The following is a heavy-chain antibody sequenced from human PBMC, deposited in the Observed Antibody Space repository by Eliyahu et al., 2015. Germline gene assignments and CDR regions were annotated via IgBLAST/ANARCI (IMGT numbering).Heavy chain of an antibody. D-gene: IGHD6-13*01. CDR1: GGSISSSSYY. Sequence: QLQLQESGPGLVKPSETLSLTCTVXGGSISSSSYYWGWIRQPPGKGLEXIGSIYYSGSTYYNPSLKSRVTISVDTSKNQFSLKLSSVTAADTAVYYCARRPPGGTAAAGFFDYWGQGTLVTVSS. CDR2: IYYSGST. V-gene: IGHV4-39*01. CDR3: ARRPPGGTAAAGFFDY. J-gene: IGHJ4*02.